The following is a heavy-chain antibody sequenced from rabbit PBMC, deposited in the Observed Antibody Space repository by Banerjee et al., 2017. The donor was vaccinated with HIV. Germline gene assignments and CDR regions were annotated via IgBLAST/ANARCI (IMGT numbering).Heavy chain of an antibody. D-gene: IGHD1-1*01. CDR1: GFSFSGDYD. Sequence: QQQLEESGGGLVKPGGSLTLTCTASGFSFSGDYDMCWVRQAPGKGLEWIACIYSSGGSAWYASWVNGRFTISKTSSTTVTLQMTSLTAADTATYFCARYDGVSGYYNLWGPGTLVTIS. CDR2: IYSSGGSA. V-gene: IGHV1S45*01. CDR3: ARYDGVSGYYNL. J-gene: IGHJ4*01.